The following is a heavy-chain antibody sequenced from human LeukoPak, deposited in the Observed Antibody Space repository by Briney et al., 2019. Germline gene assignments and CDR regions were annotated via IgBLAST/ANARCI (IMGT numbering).Heavy chain of an antibody. Sequence: PSETLSLTCAVYGGSFSGYYWSWIRQPPGKGLEWIGEINHSGSTNYNPSLKSRVTISVDTSKNQFSLKLSSVTAADTAVYYCARDHRSSWYYDYNWFDPWGQGTLVTVSS. CDR1: GGSFSGYY. CDR2: INHSGST. J-gene: IGHJ5*02. D-gene: IGHD6-13*01. V-gene: IGHV4-34*01. CDR3: ARDHRSSWYYDYNWFDP.